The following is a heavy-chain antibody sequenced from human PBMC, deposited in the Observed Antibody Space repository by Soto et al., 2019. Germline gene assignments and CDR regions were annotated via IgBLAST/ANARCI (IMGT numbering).Heavy chain of an antibody. J-gene: IGHJ4*02. CDR1: GYTFASYY. CDR2: INPSGGST. CDR3: AASLYQPLLPSFDY. D-gene: IGHD2-2*01. Sequence: QVQLVQSGAEVKKPGASVKVSCKASGYTFASYYIHWVRQAPGQGLEWMGIINPSGGSTINPSGGSTSYAQKFQGRVTMTRDTSTSTVYMELSSLRSEDTAVYYCAASLYQPLLPSFDYWGQGTLVTVAS. V-gene: IGHV1-46*01.